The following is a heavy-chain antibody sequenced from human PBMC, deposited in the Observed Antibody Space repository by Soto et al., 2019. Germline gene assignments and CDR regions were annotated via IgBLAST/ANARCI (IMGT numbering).Heavy chain of an antibody. J-gene: IGHJ6*03. V-gene: IGHV3-23*01. D-gene: IGHD3-16*01. CDR2: ISGSGGST. CDR3: AKDLYIAEDYYMDV. Sequence: PGGSLRLSCAASGFTFSSYAMSWVRQAPGKGLEWVSAISGSGGSTYYADSVKGRFTISRDNSKNTLYLQMNSLRAEDTAVYYCAKDLYIAEDYYMDVWGKGTTVTVSS. CDR1: GFTFSSYA.